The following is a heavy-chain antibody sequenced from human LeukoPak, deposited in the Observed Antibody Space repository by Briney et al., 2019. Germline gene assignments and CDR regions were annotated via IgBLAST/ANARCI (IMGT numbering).Heavy chain of an antibody. V-gene: IGHV7-4-1*02. CDR3: ARESPMVRGVTQDPDAFDI. CDR1: GYTFTSYA. Sequence: ASVKVSCKASGYTFTSYAMNWVRQAPGQGLEWMGWINTNTGNPTYAQGFTGRFVFSLDTSVSTAYLQISSLKAEDTAVYYCARESPMVRGVTQDPDAFDIWGQGTMVTVSS. J-gene: IGHJ3*02. D-gene: IGHD3-10*01. CDR2: INTNTGNP.